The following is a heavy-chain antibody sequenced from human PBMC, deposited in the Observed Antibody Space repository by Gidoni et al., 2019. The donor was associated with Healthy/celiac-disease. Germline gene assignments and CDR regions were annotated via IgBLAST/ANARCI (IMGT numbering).Heavy chain of an antibody. Sequence: QLQLQESGPGLVKPSETLYLTCTVSGGSISSSSYYWGWIRQPPGKGLEWIGSIYYSGSTYYNPSLKSRVTISVDTSKNQFSLKLSSVTAADTAVYYCARTKRTGWLQLNDAFDIWGQGTMVTVSS. CDR3: ARTKRTGWLQLNDAFDI. D-gene: IGHD1-1*01. CDR2: IYYSGST. CDR1: GGSISSSSYY. J-gene: IGHJ3*02. V-gene: IGHV4-39*01.